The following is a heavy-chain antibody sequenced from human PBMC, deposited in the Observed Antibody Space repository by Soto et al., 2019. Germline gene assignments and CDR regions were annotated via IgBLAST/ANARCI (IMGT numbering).Heavy chain of an antibody. D-gene: IGHD4-17*01. CDR3: AKPFYGDYSAVGYYYYGMDV. V-gene: IGHV3-30*18. J-gene: IGHJ6*02. Sequence: QVQLVESGGGVVQPGRSLRLSCAASGFTFSSYGMHWVRQAPGKGLEWVAVISYDGSNKYYADSVKGRFTISRDNSKNTXYQXMNSLRAEDTAVYYCAKPFYGDYSAVGYYYYGMDVWGQGTTVTVSS. CDR2: ISYDGSNK. CDR1: GFTFSSYG.